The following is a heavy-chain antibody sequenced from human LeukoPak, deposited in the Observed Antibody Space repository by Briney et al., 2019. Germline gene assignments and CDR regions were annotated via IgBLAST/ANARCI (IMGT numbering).Heavy chain of an antibody. CDR1: GGSISSGGYY. V-gene: IGHV4-31*03. CDR2: IYYSGST. D-gene: IGHD1-1*01. CDR3: ASLEGAGSYYDH. Sequence: SETLSLTCTVSGGSISSGGYYWSWIRQHPGKGLEWIGYIYYSGSTYYNPSLKSRVTISVDTSKNQFSLKLSSVTAADTAVYYCASLEGAGSYYDHWGQGTLVTVSS. J-gene: IGHJ4*02.